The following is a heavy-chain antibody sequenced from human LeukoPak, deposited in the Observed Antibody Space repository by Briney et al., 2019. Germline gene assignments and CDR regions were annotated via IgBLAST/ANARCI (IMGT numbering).Heavy chain of an antibody. CDR3: ARASGDTVDTTTMGSY. V-gene: IGHV3-21*01. Sequence: PGESLRLSCAASGFTFSTYSMNWVRQAPGKGLEWVSSISSSSAYIYYADSVKGRFTISRDNAKNSLYLQMNSLRAEDTAVYYCARASGDTVDTTTMGSYWGQGTLVTVSS. D-gene: IGHD5-18*01. J-gene: IGHJ4*02. CDR1: GFTFSTYS. CDR2: ISSSSAYI.